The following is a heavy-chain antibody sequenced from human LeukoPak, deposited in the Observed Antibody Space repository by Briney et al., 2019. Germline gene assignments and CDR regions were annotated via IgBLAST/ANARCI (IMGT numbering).Heavy chain of an antibody. V-gene: IGHV4-61*02. Sequence: PSQTLSLTCTVSGGSISSGSYYWSWIRQPAGKGLEWIGRIYPSGSTNYNPSLKSRVTISLDTSKNQFSLKLSSVTAADTAVYYCGSLYYDILAGYYPVWGKGTTVTISS. CDR1: GGSISSGSYY. J-gene: IGHJ6*04. D-gene: IGHD3-9*01. CDR3: GSLYYDILAGYYPV. CDR2: IYPSGST.